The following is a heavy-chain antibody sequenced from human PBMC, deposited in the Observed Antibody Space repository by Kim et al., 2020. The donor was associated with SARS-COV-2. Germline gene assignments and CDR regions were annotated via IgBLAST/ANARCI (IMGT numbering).Heavy chain of an antibody. CDR2: ISWNSGSI. Sequence: GGSLRLSCAASGFTFDDYAMHWVRQAPGKGLEWVSGISWNSGSIGYADSVKGRFTISRDNAKNSLYLQMNSLRAEDTALYYCAKDIEELLRFLEWLPENRKYYYYYGMDVWGQGTTVTVSS. J-gene: IGHJ6*02. D-gene: IGHD3-3*01. CDR3: AKDIEELLRFLEWLPENRKYYYYYGMDV. V-gene: IGHV3-9*01. CDR1: GFTFDDYA.